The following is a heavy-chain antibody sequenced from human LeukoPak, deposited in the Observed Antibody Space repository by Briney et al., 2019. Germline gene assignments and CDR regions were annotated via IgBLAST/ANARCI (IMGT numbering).Heavy chain of an antibody. CDR1: GFTFSSYW. D-gene: IGHD6-13*01. Sequence: GGSLRLSCAASGFTFSSYWMSWVRQAPGKGLEWVANIKQDGSEKYYVDSVKGRFTISRDNAKNSLYLQMNSLRAEDAAVYYCARVTGSSSWYPYYFDYWGQGTLVTVSS. CDR2: IKQDGSEK. CDR3: ARVTGSSSWYPYYFDY. V-gene: IGHV3-7*01. J-gene: IGHJ4*02.